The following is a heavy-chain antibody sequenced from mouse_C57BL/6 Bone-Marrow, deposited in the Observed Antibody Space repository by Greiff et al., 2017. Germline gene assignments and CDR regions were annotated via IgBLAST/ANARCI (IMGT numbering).Heavy chain of an antibody. D-gene: IGHD2-4*01. CDR1: GYTFTSYW. Sequence: QVQLQQPGAELVKPGASVKLSCKASGYTFTSYWMHWVKQRPGQGLEWIGMIHPNSGSTNYTEKFQSQATLPVDKSSSTAYMQLSSRSTEDSAVYYCARWGITGRLGSYYAMDYWGKGTSVTVSS. CDR2: IHPNSGST. V-gene: IGHV1-64*01. J-gene: IGHJ4*01. CDR3: ARWGITGRLGSYYAMDY.